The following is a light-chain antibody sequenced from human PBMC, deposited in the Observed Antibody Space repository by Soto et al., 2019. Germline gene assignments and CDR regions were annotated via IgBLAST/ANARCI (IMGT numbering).Light chain of an antibody. CDR3: QQSYPIVT. CDR1: QNIIKY. Sequence: DVQLTQSPSSLSASVGDRVTISCRASQNIIKYINWYQKKPGQAPKLLIYDASTLPSGIPSRFRGSGFGTDFTLTIGCLQPEDFATYYCQQSYPIVTFGQGTRLEIK. V-gene: IGKV1-39*01. CDR2: DAS. J-gene: IGKJ5*01.